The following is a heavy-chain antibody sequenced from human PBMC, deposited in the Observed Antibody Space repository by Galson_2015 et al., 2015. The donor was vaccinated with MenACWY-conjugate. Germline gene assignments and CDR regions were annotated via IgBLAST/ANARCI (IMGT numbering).Heavy chain of an antibody. V-gene: IGHV1-58*02. CDR1: GYTFTSYG. J-gene: IGHJ4*02. D-gene: IGHD6-13*01. CDR3: AAVRRVAAAGTGMGYFDY. CDR2: IVVGSGNT. Sequence: SVKVSCKASGYTFTSYGISWVRQARGQRLEWIGWIVVGSGNTNYAQKFQERVTITRDMSTSTAYMELSSLRSEDTAVYYCAAVRRVAAAGTGMGYFDYWGQGTLVTVSS.